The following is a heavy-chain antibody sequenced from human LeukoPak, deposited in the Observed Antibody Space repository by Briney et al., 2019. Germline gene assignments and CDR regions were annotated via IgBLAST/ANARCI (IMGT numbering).Heavy chain of an antibody. CDR3: AHRLHAYGEYDF. D-gene: IGHD2/OR15-2a*01. J-gene: IGHJ4*02. CDR1: GFSLSSSGEG. Sequence: SGPTLVKPTQTLTLTCTFSGFSLSSSGEGVGWIRQPPGKALEWLARIYSGDDKRYSPSLQSRLTVAWDTSENQVVLTMTNMDPVDTATYYCAHRLHAYGEYDFWGQEILVTVSS. V-gene: IGHV2-5*02. CDR2: IYSGDDK.